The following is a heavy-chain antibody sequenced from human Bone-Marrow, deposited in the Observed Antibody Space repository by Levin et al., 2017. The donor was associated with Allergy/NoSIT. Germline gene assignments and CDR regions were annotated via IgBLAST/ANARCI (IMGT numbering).Heavy chain of an antibody. D-gene: IGHD6-19*01. CDR1: GFTFSSYG. J-gene: IGHJ3*02. Sequence: GESLKISCAASGFTFSSYGMHWVRQAPGKGLEWVAVIWYDGSNKYYADSVKGRFTISRDNSKNTLYLQMNSLRAEDTAVYYCARTAVAGTNRSPQPTKILDAFDIWGQGTMVTVSS. CDR2: IWYDGSNK. CDR3: ARTAVAGTNRSPQPTKILDAFDI. V-gene: IGHV3-33*01.